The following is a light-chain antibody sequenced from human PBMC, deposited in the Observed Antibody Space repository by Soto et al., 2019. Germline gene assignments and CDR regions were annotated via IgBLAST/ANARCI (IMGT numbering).Light chain of an antibody. Sequence: DIVMTQSPLSLPVTPGEPASISCRSSQSLLHSNGYNYLDWYLQKPGQSPQLLIYLGSNRASGVPDRFSGSGSGTDFTLKISRVEAEDVGVYYFMQAIQTFAFGQGTRLEIK. V-gene: IGKV2-28*01. CDR2: LGS. CDR1: QSLLHSNGYNY. CDR3: MQAIQTFA. J-gene: IGKJ5*01.